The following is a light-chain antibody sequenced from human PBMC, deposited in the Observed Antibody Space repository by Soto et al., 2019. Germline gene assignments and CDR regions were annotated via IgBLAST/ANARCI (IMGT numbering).Light chain of an antibody. CDR2: SAS. Sequence: DIEMTQSPSSLSASVGDRVSITCQISQYISIRLNWYQQKPGNAPKLLIYSASTLQSGVPSRFSGSRSETDFTLTISSLQPEDSATYYCQQTYSTPLTFGGGTKVEIK. CDR3: QQTYSTPLT. V-gene: IGKV1-39*01. J-gene: IGKJ4*01. CDR1: QYISIR.